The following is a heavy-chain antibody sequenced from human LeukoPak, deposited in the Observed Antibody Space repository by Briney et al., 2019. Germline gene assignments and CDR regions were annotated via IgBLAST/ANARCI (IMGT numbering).Heavy chain of an antibody. CDR1: GGTFSSYA. Sequence: SVKVSCKASGGTFSSYAISWVRQAPGQGLEWMGGIVPIFGTANYAQKFQGRVTITTDESTSTAYMELSSLRSEDTAVYYCAREASSSAQYDYWGQGTLVTVSS. J-gene: IGHJ4*02. D-gene: IGHD6-13*01. V-gene: IGHV1-69*05. CDR2: IVPIFGTA. CDR3: AREASSSAQYDY.